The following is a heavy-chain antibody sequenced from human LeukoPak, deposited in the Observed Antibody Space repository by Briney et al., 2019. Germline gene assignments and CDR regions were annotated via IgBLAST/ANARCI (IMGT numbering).Heavy chain of an antibody. CDR1: GYTFTDYF. Sequence: SVTLVSKVYGYTFTDYFMHWVRQAPGQGLEWMGFIRPNSADTHYVQAFQGRVCMRRDTSVSLSHMELSSLRSDDTAIYYCARNYG. J-gene: IGHJ6*01. V-gene: IGHV1-2*02. CDR3: ARNYG. CDR2: IRPNSADT.